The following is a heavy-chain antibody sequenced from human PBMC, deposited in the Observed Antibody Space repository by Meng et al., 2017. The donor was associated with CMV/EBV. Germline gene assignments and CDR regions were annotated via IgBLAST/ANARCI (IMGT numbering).Heavy chain of an antibody. CDR1: GGTFSIYA. J-gene: IGHJ4*02. V-gene: IGHV1-69*05. D-gene: IGHD6-13*01. Sequence: SGGTFSIYAVRWLRQAPGRWLEWMGGIIPIFGTANYAQKFQGRVTITTDESTSTAYMALSSLRSEDTAVYYCARSEWQQLPRGGLDYWGQGTLVTVSS. CDR2: IIPIFGTA. CDR3: ARSEWQQLPRGGLDY.